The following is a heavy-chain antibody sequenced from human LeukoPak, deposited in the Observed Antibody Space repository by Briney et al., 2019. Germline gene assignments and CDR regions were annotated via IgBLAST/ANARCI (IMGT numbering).Heavy chain of an antibody. CDR1: GFTFSGYS. CDR3: AAFATSNAQRANFDF. V-gene: IGHV3-21*01. D-gene: IGHD1-1*01. J-gene: IGHJ4*02. Sequence: PGGSLGLSCAASGFTFSGYSMNWVRQAPGKGLEWVSSISSSSNYIHYADSVKGRFTISTDNAKNSLYLQVNSLRAEDTAVYYCAAFATSNAQRANFDFRGAGNLGTVSS. CDR2: ISSSSNYI.